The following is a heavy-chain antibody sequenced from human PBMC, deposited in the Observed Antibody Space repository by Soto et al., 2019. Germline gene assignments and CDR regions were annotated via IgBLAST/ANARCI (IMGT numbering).Heavy chain of an antibody. D-gene: IGHD3-22*01. V-gene: IGHV3-64D*06. CDR2: ISSNGGST. CDR1: GFSFSSYA. Sequence: SLRLSCSASGFSFSSYAMHWVRQAPGKGLEYVSAISSNGGSTYYADSVKGRFTISRDNSKNTLYLQMSSLRAEDTAVYYCVKDGIVYYASREHWGQGTLVTVSS. CDR3: VKDGIVYYASREH. J-gene: IGHJ4*02.